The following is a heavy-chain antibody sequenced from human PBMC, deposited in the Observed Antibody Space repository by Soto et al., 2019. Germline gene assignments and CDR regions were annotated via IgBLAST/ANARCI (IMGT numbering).Heavy chain of an antibody. CDR1: GFSFGEYD. V-gene: IGHV3-48*03. Sequence: PGGSLRLSCVASGFSFGEYDMNWVRQAPGKGLEWVSYISSRTDTKYYADSVRGRFSISRDDAGNSLFLQVTSLRPEDTAIYYCARSTNDYRQLVAFDYWGQGVQVTVSS. J-gene: IGHJ4*02. CDR2: ISSRTDTK. CDR3: ARSTNDYRQLVAFDY. D-gene: IGHD2-8*01.